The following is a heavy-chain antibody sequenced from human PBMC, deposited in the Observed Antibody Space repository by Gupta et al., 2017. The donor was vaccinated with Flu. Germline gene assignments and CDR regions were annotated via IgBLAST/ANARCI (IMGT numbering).Heavy chain of an antibody. V-gene: IGHV3-21*01. CDR3: ARCGRGGGVDP. D-gene: IGHD1-26*01. CDR2: ISSSSAYI. CDR1: GFNCSDYS. J-gene: IGHJ5*02. Sequence: CTAAGFNCSDYSMVRVREAPGRELEGVATISSSSAYIYDANALKGRFTISRDKAKSTLFLRMDSVGDRDTDLYYCARCGRGGGVDPGGQGTLVTVYS.